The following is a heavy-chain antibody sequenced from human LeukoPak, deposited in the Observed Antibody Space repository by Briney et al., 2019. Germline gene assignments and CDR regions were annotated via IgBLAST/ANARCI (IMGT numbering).Heavy chain of an antibody. CDR1: GDSVSSNSAA. CDR2: TYYRSKWYN. CDR3: ARVEQWLANDHHKPFDY. Sequence: SQTLSLTCAISGDSVSSNSAAWNWIRQSPSRGLEWLGRTYYRSKWYNDYAVSVKNRITINPDTSKNQFSLQLNSVTPEDTAVYYCARVEQWLANDHHKPFDYWGQGTLVTVSS. V-gene: IGHV6-1*01. D-gene: IGHD6-19*01. J-gene: IGHJ4*02.